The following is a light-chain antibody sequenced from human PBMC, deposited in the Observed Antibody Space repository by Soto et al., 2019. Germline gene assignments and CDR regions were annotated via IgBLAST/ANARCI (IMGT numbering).Light chain of an antibody. CDR2: AAS. V-gene: IGKV1-39*01. J-gene: IGKJ1*01. Sequence: DIQVTQSPSSLSASVGDRFTITCRASKDVSKYLKSFQQKPGNAPKLLLYAASSLQSGVPSRFSGSGSGTDFTLTISSLQPEDFATYYCQQSYGTPPWTFGQGTKVDIK. CDR1: KDVSKY. CDR3: QQSYGTPPWT.